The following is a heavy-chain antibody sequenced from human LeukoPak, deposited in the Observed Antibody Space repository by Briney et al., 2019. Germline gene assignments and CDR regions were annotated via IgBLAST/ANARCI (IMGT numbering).Heavy chain of an antibody. CDR1: GGTFSSYA. J-gene: IGHJ4*02. Sequence: ASVKVSCKASGGTFSSYAISWVRQAPGQGLEWMGGIIPIFGTANYAQKFQGRVTITTDESTSTAYMELSSLRSEDTAVYYCAREQLCRSTSCYTTGYFDYWGQGTLVTVSS. CDR3: AREQLCRSTSCYTTGYFDY. D-gene: IGHD2-2*02. CDR2: IIPIFGTA. V-gene: IGHV1-69*05.